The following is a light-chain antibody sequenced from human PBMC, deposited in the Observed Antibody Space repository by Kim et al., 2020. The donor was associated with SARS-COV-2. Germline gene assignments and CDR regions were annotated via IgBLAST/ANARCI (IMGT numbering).Light chain of an antibody. CDR1: QSVSSSY. CDR2: GAS. Sequence: EIVLTQSPGTLSLSPGERATVSCRASQSVSSSYLAWHQHKPGQAPRLLIYGASNRASGIPDRFSGSGSGTDFTLTISRLDPEDFAVYYCQQYSNSPGTFGQGTKVDIK. CDR3: QQYSNSPGT. J-gene: IGKJ1*01. V-gene: IGKV3-20*01.